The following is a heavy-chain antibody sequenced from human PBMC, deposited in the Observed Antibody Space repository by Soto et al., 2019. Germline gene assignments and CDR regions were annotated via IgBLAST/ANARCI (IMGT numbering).Heavy chain of an antibody. CDR3: ARARGYCSGGSCYSVPNDAFDI. CDR2: INSDGSST. J-gene: IGHJ3*02. Sequence: GGSLRLSCAASGFTFSSYWMHWVRQAPGKGLVWVSRINSDGSSTSYADSVKGRFPISRDNAKNTLYLQMNSLRAEDTAVYYCARARGYCSGGSCYSVPNDAFDIWGQGTMVTVSS. D-gene: IGHD2-15*01. CDR1: GFTFSSYW. V-gene: IGHV3-74*01.